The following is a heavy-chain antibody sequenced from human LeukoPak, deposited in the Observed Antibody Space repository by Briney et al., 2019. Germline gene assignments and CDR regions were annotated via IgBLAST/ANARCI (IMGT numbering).Heavy chain of an antibody. J-gene: IGHJ4*02. Sequence: SETLSLTCTVSGGSISAYYWNWIRQPPGKGLEWIGNIDYSGNTNYNPSLKSRVTMSLGTSKKQLSLKLRSVTAADTAVYYCAGNNGWLPLYWGQGTLVTVSS. V-gene: IGHV4-59*03. D-gene: IGHD5-12*01. CDR3: AGNNGWLPLY. CDR1: GGSISAYY. CDR2: IDYSGNT.